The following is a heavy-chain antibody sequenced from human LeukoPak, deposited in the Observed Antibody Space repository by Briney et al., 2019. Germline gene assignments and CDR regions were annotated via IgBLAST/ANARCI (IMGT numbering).Heavy chain of an antibody. CDR1: GFPFSDYY. CDR3: ARGGVPAAILDY. J-gene: IGHJ4*02. CDR2: ISSSGSTI. Sequence: GSLRLSCAASGFPFSDYYMSWIRQAPGKGLEWVSYISSSGSTIYYADSVKGRFTISRDNAENSLYLQMNSLRAEDTAVYYCARGGVPAAILDYWGQGTLVTVSS. D-gene: IGHD2-2*01. V-gene: IGHV3-11*01.